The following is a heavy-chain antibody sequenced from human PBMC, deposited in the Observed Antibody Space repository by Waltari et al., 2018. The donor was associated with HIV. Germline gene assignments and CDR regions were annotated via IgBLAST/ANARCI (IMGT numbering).Heavy chain of an antibody. Sequence: QVQLVQSGTEVKKPGASVKVSCKASGYTFTGYYMHWVRQPPGQGLEWMGWINPNSGGTKYAQKFQGRVTVTRDTSISTAYMELSRLRSDDTAVYYCTRDAASSGYWYFDLWGRGTLVTVSS. CDR2: INPNSGGT. J-gene: IGHJ2*01. V-gene: IGHV1-2*02. CDR3: TRDAASSGYWYFDL. D-gene: IGHD3-10*01. CDR1: GYTFTGYY.